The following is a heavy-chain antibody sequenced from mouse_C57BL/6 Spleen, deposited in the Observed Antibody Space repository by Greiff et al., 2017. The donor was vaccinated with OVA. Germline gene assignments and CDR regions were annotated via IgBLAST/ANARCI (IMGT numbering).Heavy chain of an antibody. V-gene: IGHV5-16*01. Sequence: EVQRVESEGGLVQPGSSMKLSCTASGFTFSDYYMAWVRQVPEKGLEWVANINYDGSSTYYLDSLKSRFIISRDNAKNILYLQMSSLKSEDTATYYCAREGYYYGSSYPFDYWGQGTTLTVSS. CDR3: AREGYYYGSSYPFDY. J-gene: IGHJ2*01. D-gene: IGHD1-1*01. CDR2: INYDGSST. CDR1: GFTFSDYY.